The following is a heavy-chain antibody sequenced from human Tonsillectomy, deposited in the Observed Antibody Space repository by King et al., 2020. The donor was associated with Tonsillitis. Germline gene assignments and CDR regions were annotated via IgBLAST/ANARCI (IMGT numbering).Heavy chain of an antibody. CDR2: INPNSGGT. V-gene: IGHV1-2*02. CDR3: ARDQATVDYYDSSGYSSFDY. CDR1: GYTFTDYY. D-gene: IGHD3-22*01. Sequence: VQLVESGAEVKKPGASVKVSCKASGYTFTDYYMHWVRQAPGQGLEWMGWINPNSGGTKYEQKFQGRVTVTRDTSISTAYMELSRLRSDDTAVYYCARDQATVDYYDSSGYSSFDYWGQGTLVTVSS. J-gene: IGHJ4*02.